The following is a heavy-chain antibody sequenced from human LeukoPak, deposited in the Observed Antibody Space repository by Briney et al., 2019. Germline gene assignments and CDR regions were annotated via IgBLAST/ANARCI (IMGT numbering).Heavy chain of an antibody. J-gene: IGHJ4*02. CDR2: INPNSGGT. Sequence: ASVKVSCKASGYTFTGYYMHWVRQAPGQGLEWMGWINPNSGGTNYAQKFQGRVTMTRDTSISTAYMELSRLRSDDTAVYYCARGQYYDSSGYPRALDYWGQGTLVTVSS. V-gene: IGHV1-2*02. CDR3: ARGQYYDSSGYPRALDY. D-gene: IGHD3-22*01. CDR1: GYTFTGYY.